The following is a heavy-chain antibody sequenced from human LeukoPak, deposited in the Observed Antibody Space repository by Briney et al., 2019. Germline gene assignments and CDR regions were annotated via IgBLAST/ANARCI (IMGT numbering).Heavy chain of an antibody. Sequence: SGTLSLTCAVSGGSISSGGYSWSWIRQPPGKGLEWIGYIYHSGSTYYNPSLKSRVTISVDRSKNQFSLKLSSVTAADTAVYYCARGRPGTPFDYWGQGTLVTVSS. CDR2: IYHSGST. D-gene: IGHD6-6*01. CDR3: ARGRPGTPFDY. CDR1: GGSISSGGYS. J-gene: IGHJ4*02. V-gene: IGHV4-30-2*01.